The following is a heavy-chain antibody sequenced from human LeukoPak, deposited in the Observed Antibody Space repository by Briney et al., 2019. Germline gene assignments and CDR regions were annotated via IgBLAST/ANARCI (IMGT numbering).Heavy chain of an antibody. CDR3: ARGNTPIGYCSGGSCWGYYFDY. Sequence: ASVKVSRKASGGTFSSYAISWVRQAPGQGLEWMGGIIPIFGTANYAQKFQGRVTITADESTSTAYIELSSLRSEDTAVYYCARGNTPIGYCSGGSCWGYYFDYWGQGTLVTVSS. D-gene: IGHD2-15*01. CDR2: IIPIFGTA. CDR1: GGTFSSYA. J-gene: IGHJ4*02. V-gene: IGHV1-69*13.